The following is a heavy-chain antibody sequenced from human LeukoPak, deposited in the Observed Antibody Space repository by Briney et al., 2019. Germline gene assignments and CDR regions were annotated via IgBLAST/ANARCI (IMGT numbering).Heavy chain of an antibody. J-gene: IGHJ6*04. D-gene: IGHD3-10*02. CDR2: ISPSGGIT. CDR3: AELGITMIGGV. CDR1: GFTFSSYG. Sequence: GGSLRLSCGASGFTFSSYGMLWVRQPPGKGLEWVSGISPSGGITYYTDSVKGRFTISRDNAKNSLYLQMNSLRAEDTAVYYCAELGITMIGGVWGKGTTVTISS. V-gene: IGHV3-23*01.